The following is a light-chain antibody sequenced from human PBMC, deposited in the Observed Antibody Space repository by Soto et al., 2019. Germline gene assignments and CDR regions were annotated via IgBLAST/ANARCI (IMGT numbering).Light chain of an antibody. CDR2: EGS. J-gene: IGLJ2*01. V-gene: IGLV2-23*03. CDR1: SSDVGSYNL. CDR3: CSYAGSSTFV. Sequence: QSALTQPASVSGSPGQSITISCTGTSSDVGSYNLVSWYQQHPGKAPKLMIYEGSKRPSGVSNRFSGSKSGNTASLTISWLQAEDEADYYCCSYAGSSTFVFGGGTKVTVL.